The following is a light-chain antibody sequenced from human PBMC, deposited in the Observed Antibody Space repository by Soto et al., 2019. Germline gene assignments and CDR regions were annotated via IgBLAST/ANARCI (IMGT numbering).Light chain of an antibody. Sequence: QSALTQPPSASGSPGRSVTISCTGTSSDIGGYNYVSWYQHHPGKAPKVMIYEVSKRPSGVPDRFSGSKSGNTASLTVSGLQPEDEADYYCSSYAGSNNLGVFGGGTKLTVL. CDR2: EVS. CDR3: SSYAGSNNLGV. V-gene: IGLV2-8*01. J-gene: IGLJ3*02. CDR1: SSDIGGYNY.